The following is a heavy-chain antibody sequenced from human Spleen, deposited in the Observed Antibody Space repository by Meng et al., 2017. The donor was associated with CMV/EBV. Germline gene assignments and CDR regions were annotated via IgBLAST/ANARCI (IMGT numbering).Heavy chain of an antibody. Sequence: SETLSLTCTVSGGSISTYYWNWIRQPPGKGPEWIGYIYYSGTTNYNPSLKSRATISVDTSKIQFSLSLTSVTAADTAVYYCAREETVTNSGDYWGQGTLVTVSS. CDR3: AREETVTNSGDY. CDR1: GGSISTYY. V-gene: IGHV4-59*12. D-gene: IGHD4-17*01. CDR2: IYYSGTT. J-gene: IGHJ4*02.